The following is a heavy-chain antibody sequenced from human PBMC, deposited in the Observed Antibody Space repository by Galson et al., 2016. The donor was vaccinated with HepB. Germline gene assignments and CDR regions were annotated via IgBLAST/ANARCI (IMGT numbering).Heavy chain of an antibody. V-gene: IGHV7-4-1*02. Sequence: SVKVSCKASGYTFTNYAMNWVRQAPGQGLEWMGWINTNTGNPTYAQGFTGRFVFSLDTSVSTAYLQTSSLKAEDSAVYFCARVGCGSASCYNFDNWGQGTLVTVSS. D-gene: IGHD2-2*01. CDR2: INTNTGNP. J-gene: IGHJ4*02. CDR3: ARVGCGSASCYNFDN. CDR1: GYTFTNYA.